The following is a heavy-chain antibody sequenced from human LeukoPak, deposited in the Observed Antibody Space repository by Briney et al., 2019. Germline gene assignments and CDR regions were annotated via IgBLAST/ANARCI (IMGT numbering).Heavy chain of an antibody. Sequence: SGGSLRLSCAASGFTFSSYEMNWVRQAPGKGLEWVSSISSSSSYIYYADSVKGRFTISRDNAKNSLYLQMNSLRAEDTAVYYCASDDWFGELSDWGQGTLVTVSS. J-gene: IGHJ4*02. CDR2: ISSSSSYI. CDR1: GFTFSSYE. D-gene: IGHD3-10*01. V-gene: IGHV3-21*01. CDR3: ASDDWFGELSD.